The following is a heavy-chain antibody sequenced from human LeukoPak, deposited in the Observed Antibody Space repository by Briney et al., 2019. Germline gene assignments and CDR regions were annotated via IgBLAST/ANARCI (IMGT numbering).Heavy chain of an antibody. CDR3: ARVGLGDWFAP. CDR1: GFTFSDYY. J-gene: IGHJ5*02. Sequence: PGGSLRLSCAASGFTFSDYYMSWIRQAPGKGLEWVSYIRSSGSTIYYADSVKGRFTISRDNAKNSLYLQMNSLRAEDTAVSFFARVGLGDWFAPWAQGTLVTVSS. CDR2: IRSSGSTI. V-gene: IGHV3-11*04.